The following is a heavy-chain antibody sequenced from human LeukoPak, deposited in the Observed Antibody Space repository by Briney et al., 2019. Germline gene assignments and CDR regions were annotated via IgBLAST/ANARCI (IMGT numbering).Heavy chain of an antibody. CDR3: AKDHGATWSGFDI. CDR2: IGYDGTNK. Sequence: PGGSLRLSCAASLFSFNNYDMRWVRQAPGKGLEWVAFIGYDGTNKYYGDSVKGRFTVSRDNSKKTLYLQLNSLRAEDTAVYYCAKDHGATWSGFDIWGQGTMVTVSS. V-gene: IGHV3-30*02. CDR1: LFSFNNYD. D-gene: IGHD3-3*01. J-gene: IGHJ3*02.